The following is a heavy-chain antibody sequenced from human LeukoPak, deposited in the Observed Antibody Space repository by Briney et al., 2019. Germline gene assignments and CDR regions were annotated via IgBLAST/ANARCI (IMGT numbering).Heavy chain of an antibody. J-gene: IGHJ4*02. CDR2: MNPNSGNT. CDR1: GYTFTSYD. CDR3: AGDVFPYGDNGDY. Sequence: ASVKVSCKASGYTFTSYDINWVRQATGQGLEWMGWMNPNSGNTGYAQKFQGRVTMTRNTSISTAYMELSSLRAEDTAVYYCAGDVFPYGDNGDYWGQGTLVTVSS. V-gene: IGHV1-8*01. D-gene: IGHD4-17*01.